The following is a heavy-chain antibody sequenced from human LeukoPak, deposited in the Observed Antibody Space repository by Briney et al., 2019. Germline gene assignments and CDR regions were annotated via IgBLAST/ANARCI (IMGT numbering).Heavy chain of an antibody. CDR3: AREGRFGEKDV. V-gene: IGHV4-59*01. D-gene: IGHD3-10*01. CDR1: GGSIKSYY. J-gene: IGHJ6*04. CDR2: IYYSGST. Sequence: SETLSLTCTVSGGSIKSYYWSWIRQPPGEGVEWIGYIYYSGSTNYNPSLESRVTISVDTSKNHFSLKLSSVTAADTAVFYCAREGRFGEKDVWGKGTTVTVSS.